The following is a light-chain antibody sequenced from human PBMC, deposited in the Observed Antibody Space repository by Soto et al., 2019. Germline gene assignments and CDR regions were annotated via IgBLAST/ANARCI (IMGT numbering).Light chain of an antibody. CDR1: QSVSSNF. J-gene: IGKJ1*01. CDR2: GAS. Sequence: PWERATLSCRASQSVSSNFLAWYQQKPGQAPRLLIYGASNRATGIPDKFNGSGSGTDFTLTISRLEPEDFAMYYCQQYGSSPRTFGQGTKVDIK. CDR3: QQYGSSPRT. V-gene: IGKV3-20*01.